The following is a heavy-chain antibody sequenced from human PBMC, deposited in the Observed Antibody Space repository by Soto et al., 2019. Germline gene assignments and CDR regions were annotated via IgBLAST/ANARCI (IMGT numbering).Heavy chain of an antibody. Sequence: GGSLRLSCAASGFTFSSYGMHWVRQAPGKGLEWVAVIWYDGSNKYYADSVKGRFTISRDNSKNTLYLQMNSLRAEDTAVYYCARPIAVAGTGFDYWGQGTLVTVSS. J-gene: IGHJ4*02. CDR2: IWYDGSNK. CDR3: ARPIAVAGTGFDY. V-gene: IGHV3-33*01. CDR1: GFTFSSYG. D-gene: IGHD6-19*01.